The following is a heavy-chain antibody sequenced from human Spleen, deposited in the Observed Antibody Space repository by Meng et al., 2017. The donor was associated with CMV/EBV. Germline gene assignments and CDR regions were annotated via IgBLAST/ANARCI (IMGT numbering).Heavy chain of an antibody. D-gene: IGHD2-21*01. CDR1: GYTLTGYY. CDR2: INPNSGGT. V-gene: IGHV1-2*02. CDR3: ARSSHVVPRDYYYGMDV. Sequence: ASVKVSCKASGYTLTGYYIHWVRQAPGQGLEWMGWINPNSGGTNYAQNFQGRVTMTRDTSISTAYMELSRLRSDDTAVYYCARSSHVVPRDYYYGMDVWGQGTTVTVSS. J-gene: IGHJ6*02.